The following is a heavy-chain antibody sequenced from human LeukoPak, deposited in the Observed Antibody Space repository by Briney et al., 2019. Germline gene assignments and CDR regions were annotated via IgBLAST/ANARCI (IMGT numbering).Heavy chain of an antibody. J-gene: IGHJ5*02. CDR2: IYYSGST. Sequence: PSETLSLTCSVSGDSISSYYWSWIRQPPGKGLEWIGYIYYSGSTNYNPSLKSRVTISVDTSKNQISLKLRSVTAADTAVYYCARVSGMTGYWFDPWGQGTLVTVSS. CDR3: ARVSGMTGYWFDP. V-gene: IGHV4-59*01. CDR1: GDSISSYY.